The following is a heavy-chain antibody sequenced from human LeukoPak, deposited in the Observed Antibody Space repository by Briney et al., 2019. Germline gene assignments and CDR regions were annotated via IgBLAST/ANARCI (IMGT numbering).Heavy chain of an antibody. V-gene: IGHV3-7*01. J-gene: IGHJ4*02. CDR2: IKEDGSDK. CDR3: ARDTYRVDDC. Sequence: GGSLRLSCAASGFTFSDYWMSWVRQAPGKGLEWVASIKEDGSDKYYVDSLKGRFTISRDNARYSLFLQMNSLRAEDTAVYYCARDTYRVDDCWGQGTPVTVSS. CDR1: GFTFSDYW.